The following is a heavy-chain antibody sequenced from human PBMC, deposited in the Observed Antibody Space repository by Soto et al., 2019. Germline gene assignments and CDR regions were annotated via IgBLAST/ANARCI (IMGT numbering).Heavy chain of an antibody. CDR3: ARGHLAVVPVASWFYYMDV. CDR1: GYTFTNYA. Sequence: QVQLVQSGAEVEKPGASVKVSCKASGYTFTNYAVHWVRQAPGQRLEWMGWINAGNGNTRYSQKFQGRVTITRDTPARTVYMELSSLRSEDTAVYYCARGHLAVVPVASWFYYMDVWGKGTTVIVSS. J-gene: IGHJ6*03. CDR2: INAGNGNT. V-gene: IGHV1-3*01. D-gene: IGHD2-2*01.